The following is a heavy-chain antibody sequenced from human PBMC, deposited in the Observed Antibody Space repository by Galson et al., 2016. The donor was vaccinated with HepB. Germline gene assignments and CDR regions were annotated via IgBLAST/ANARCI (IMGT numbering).Heavy chain of an antibody. CDR2: TYYRSKWYN. CDR1: GDSVSTNSAA. CDR3: ARAKANWDGGGDNWFDP. D-gene: IGHD7-27*01. J-gene: IGHJ5*02. V-gene: IGHV6-1*01. Sequence: CAISGDSVSTNSAAWNWIRQSPSRGLEWLGRTYYRSKWYNAYALSVKSRITINPDTSKNQISLQLSSVTPEDTAVYYCARAKANWDGGGDNWFDPWGQGTLVTVS.